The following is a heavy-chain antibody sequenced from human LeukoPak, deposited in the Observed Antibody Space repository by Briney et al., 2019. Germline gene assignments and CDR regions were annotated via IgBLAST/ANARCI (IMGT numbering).Heavy chain of an antibody. CDR1: GFTFSRHG. D-gene: IGHD3-3*01. J-gene: IGHJ4*02. CDR2: ISNDGSRK. Sequence: GGSLRLSCAPSGFTFSRHGMHWVRQAPGKGLERVAIISNDGSRKYYAHSVEGRFTISRDNSKNTLYLQMDSLRAEDTAVYYCARDRAWNYFDYWGQGTLVTVSS. CDR3: ARDRAWNYFDY. V-gene: IGHV3-30*03.